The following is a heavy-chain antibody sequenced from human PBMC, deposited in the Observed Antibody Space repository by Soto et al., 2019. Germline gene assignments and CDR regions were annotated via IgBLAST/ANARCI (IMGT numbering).Heavy chain of an antibody. CDR1: GCSISSSSYS. CDR2: IYYSGNT. Sequence: SATLSLTCTISGCSISSSSYSWVWVRQPPGKGLEWIGTIYYSGNTYYNQSLKNRVNISVDTSKNYFSLKLSFVTAADTAFYYCARLGGYCSSTSCYGFYGMDVWGQGTTVT. D-gene: IGHD2-2*01. J-gene: IGHJ6*02. V-gene: IGHV4-39*02. CDR3: ARLGGYCSSTSCYGFYGMDV.